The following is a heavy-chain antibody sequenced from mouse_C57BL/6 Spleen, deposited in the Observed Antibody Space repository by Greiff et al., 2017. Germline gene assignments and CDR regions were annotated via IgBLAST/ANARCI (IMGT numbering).Heavy chain of an antibody. CDR2: IYPGNSDT. J-gene: IGHJ3*01. CDR1: GYTFTSYW. Sequence: VQLQQSGTVLARPGASVKMSCKTSGYTFTSYWMHWVKQRPGQGLEWIGAIYPGNSDTSYNQKFKGKAKLTAVTSASTAYMELSSLTNADSAVCYCTAYGSPFAYWGQGTLVTVSA. CDR3: TAYGSPFAY. V-gene: IGHV1-5*01. D-gene: IGHD1-1*01.